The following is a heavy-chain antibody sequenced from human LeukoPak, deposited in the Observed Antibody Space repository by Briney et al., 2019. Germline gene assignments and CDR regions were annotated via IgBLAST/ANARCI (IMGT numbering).Heavy chain of an antibody. CDR1: GFSFSDYA. J-gene: IGHJ4*02. CDR2: LSGSGGRT. V-gene: IGHV3-23*01. D-gene: IGHD3-22*01. CDR3: TKTPAYYYDSSGYYSGYYFDY. Sequence: GGSLRLSCAASGFSFSDYAMSWVRQAPGKGLEWVSALSGSGGRTYYAVSVKGRFTISRDNFKNTLYLQMNSLRAEDTAVYYCTKTPAYYYDSSGYYSGYYFDYWGQGTLVTVSS.